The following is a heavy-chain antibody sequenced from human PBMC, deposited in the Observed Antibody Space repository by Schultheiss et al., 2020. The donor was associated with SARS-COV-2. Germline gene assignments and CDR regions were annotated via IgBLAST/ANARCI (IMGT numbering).Heavy chain of an antibody. Sequence: GGSLRLSCAASGFTFSSYSMHWVRQAPGKGLEWVAVIWYDGSNKYYADSVRGRFTISRDNAKNMLYLQMNSLRAEDTAVYYCARDQATTGDWYFALWGRGTLVTVSS. V-gene: IGHV3-33*01. CDR3: ARDQATTGDWYFAL. J-gene: IGHJ2*01. CDR1: GFTFSSYS. CDR2: IWYDGSNK. D-gene: IGHD4-17*01.